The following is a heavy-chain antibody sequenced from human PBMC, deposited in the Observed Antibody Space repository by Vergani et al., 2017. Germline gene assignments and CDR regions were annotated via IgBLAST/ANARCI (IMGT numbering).Heavy chain of an antibody. V-gene: IGHV3-74*01. Sequence: EVQLVESGGGLVQPGGSLRLSCTASGFTFSSYWMHWVRQAPGKGLVWVSRIKSDGSSTSYADSVKGRFTISRDNAKNTLYLLMNSLRAEDTAVYYCARGGGVPAPAFYWGQGTLVTVSS. CDR2: IKSDGSST. D-gene: IGHD3-16*01. CDR1: GFTFSSYW. CDR3: ARGGGVPAPAFY. J-gene: IGHJ4*02.